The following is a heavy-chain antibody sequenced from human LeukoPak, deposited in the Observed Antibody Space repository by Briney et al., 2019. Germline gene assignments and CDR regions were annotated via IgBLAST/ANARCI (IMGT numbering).Heavy chain of an antibody. CDR2: ISSSSSYI. CDR3: ARSRFLEFGAFDI. J-gene: IGHJ3*02. D-gene: IGHD3-3*01. Sequence: GGSLRLSCAASGFNFDDYGMHWVRQAPGKGLEWVSSISSSSSYIYYADSVKGRFTISRDNAKNSLYLQMNSLRAEDTAVYYCARSRFLEFGAFDIWGQGTMVTVSS. CDR1: GFNFDDYG. V-gene: IGHV3-21*01.